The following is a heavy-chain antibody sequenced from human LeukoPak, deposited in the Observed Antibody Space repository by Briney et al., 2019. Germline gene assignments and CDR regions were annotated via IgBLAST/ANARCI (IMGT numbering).Heavy chain of an antibody. CDR2: IIPILGIA. CDR1: GGTFSSYA. D-gene: IGHD1-26*01. J-gene: IGHJ4*02. Sequence: ASVKVSSKASGGTFSSYAISWVRQAPGQGLEWMGRIIPILGIANYAQKFQGRVTITADKSTSTAYMELSSLRSEDTAVYYCATSPRGRTWELQYYFDYWGQGTLVTVSS. CDR3: ATSPRGRTWELQYYFDY. V-gene: IGHV1-69*04.